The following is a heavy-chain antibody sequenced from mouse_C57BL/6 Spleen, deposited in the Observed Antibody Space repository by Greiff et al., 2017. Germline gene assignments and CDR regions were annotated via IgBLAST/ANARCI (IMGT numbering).Heavy chain of an antibody. Sequence: QVQLQQPGAELVMPGASVKLSCKASGYTFTSYWMHWVKQRPGQGLEWIGEIDPSDSYTNYNQKFKGKSTLTVDKSSSTAYMQLSSLTSEDSAVYYCARWNYGSCYRYAMDYWGQGTSVTVSS. D-gene: IGHD1-1*01. CDR3: ARWNYGSCYRYAMDY. J-gene: IGHJ4*01. CDR2: IDPSDSYT. CDR1: GYTFTSYW. V-gene: IGHV1-69*01.